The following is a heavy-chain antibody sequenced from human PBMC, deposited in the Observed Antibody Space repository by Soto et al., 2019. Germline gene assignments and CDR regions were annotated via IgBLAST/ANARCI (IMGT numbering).Heavy chain of an antibody. V-gene: IGHV1-18*01. D-gene: IGHD1-1*01. CDR1: GYTFTSYG. J-gene: IGHJ4*02. CDR2: ISAHNGNT. Sequence: QVHLGQSGAEVKKPGASVKVSCKASGYTFTSYGITWAGQAPGQGLEGMGWISAHNGNTDYAQKLQGRVIVTRDTPTSTAYMELTSLISDDTAVYYCARGRYGDYWGQGALVTVSS. CDR3: ARGRYGDY.